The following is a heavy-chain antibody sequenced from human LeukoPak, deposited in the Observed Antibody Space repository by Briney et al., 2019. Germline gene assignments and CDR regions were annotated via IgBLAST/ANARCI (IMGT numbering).Heavy chain of an antibody. J-gene: IGHJ5*02. V-gene: IGHV3-30*02. CDR2: IRYDGINE. D-gene: IGHD2-2*01. CDR1: GFTFSSFG. Sequence: GGSLRLSCAASGFTFSSFGMHWVRQAPGKGLEWVAFIRYDGINEYYADSVKGRFTISRANSKNTLYLQMNSLRAEDTAVYYCAQVSGIVVVPVASRGFDPWGRGTLVTVSS. CDR3: AQVSGIVVVPVASRGFDP.